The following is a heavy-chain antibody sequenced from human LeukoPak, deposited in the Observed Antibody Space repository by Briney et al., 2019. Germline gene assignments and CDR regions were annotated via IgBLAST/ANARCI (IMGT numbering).Heavy chain of an antibody. J-gene: IGHJ4*02. Sequence: APVTVSCKTSGYTFTGYYIHWVRQAPGQGLEWMGWINPNSGGTTYAQKFQGRVTMTRDTSISTAYMELSRLRSDDTAVYYCAPTNSWSYYFDYWGQGTLVTVSS. CDR1: GYTFTGYY. CDR2: INPNSGGT. CDR3: APTNSWSYYFDY. V-gene: IGHV1-2*02. D-gene: IGHD6-13*01.